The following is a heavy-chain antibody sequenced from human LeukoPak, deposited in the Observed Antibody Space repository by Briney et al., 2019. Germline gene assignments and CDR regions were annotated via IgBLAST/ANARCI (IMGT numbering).Heavy chain of an antibody. V-gene: IGHV3-48*03. J-gene: IGHJ4*02. CDR1: GFTFNSYE. CDR3: ARTSGSYSFDY. CDR2: ISSSGDTR. Sequence: PGGSLRLSCAASGFTFNSYEMNWVRQAPGKGLEWVSYISSSGDTRYDADSVQGRFTISRDNAKNSLYLQMNSLRAEDTAVYYCARTSGSYSFDYWGQGTLVTVSS. D-gene: IGHD1-26*01.